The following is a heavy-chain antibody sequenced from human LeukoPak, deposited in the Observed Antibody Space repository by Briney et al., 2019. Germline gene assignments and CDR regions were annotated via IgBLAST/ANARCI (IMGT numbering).Heavy chain of an antibody. Sequence: GGSLRLSCAASRFTFSNYAMSWVRQAPGKGLEWVSVISGSSGSTYYADSVKGRFTISRDNSKNTLYLQMNSLRAEDTALYYCAKDAQGLVRGGIYFDFWGQGSLVTVSS. CDR1: RFTFSNYA. V-gene: IGHV3-23*01. CDR2: ISGSSGST. CDR3: AKDAQGLVRGGIYFDF. D-gene: IGHD6-19*01. J-gene: IGHJ4*02.